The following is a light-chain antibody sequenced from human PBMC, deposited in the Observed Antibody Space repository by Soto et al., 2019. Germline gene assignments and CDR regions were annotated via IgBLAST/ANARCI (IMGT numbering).Light chain of an antibody. CDR1: SRDVGGYNY. Sequence: QSVLTQPASVSGSPGQSITISCTGTSRDVGGYNYVSWYQQHPGKAPKLMIYEVSNRPSGVSNRFSGSKSGNTASLTISGLQAEDEADYYCSSYTSSSTPYVFGTGTKLTV. CDR2: EVS. J-gene: IGLJ1*01. V-gene: IGLV2-14*01. CDR3: SSYTSSSTPYV.